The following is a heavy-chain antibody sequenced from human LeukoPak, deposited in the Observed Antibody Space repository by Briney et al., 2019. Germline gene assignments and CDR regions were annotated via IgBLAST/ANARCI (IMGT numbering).Heavy chain of an antibody. CDR1: GGSISSYY. CDR2: IYYSGST. Sequence: SETLSLTCTVSGGSISSYYWSWIRQPPGKGLEWIGYIYYSGSTNYNPSLKSRVTISVDTSKNQFSLKLSSVTAADTAVYYCASSHYDILTGHQNWFDPWGQGTLVTVSS. D-gene: IGHD3-9*01. V-gene: IGHV4-59*01. CDR3: ASSHYDILTGHQNWFDP. J-gene: IGHJ5*02.